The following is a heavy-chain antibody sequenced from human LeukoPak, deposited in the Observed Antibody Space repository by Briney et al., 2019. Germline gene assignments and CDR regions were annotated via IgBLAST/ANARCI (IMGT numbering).Heavy chain of an antibody. V-gene: IGHV3-48*02. Sequence: GGSLRLPCAASGFTFSSYSMNWVRQAPGKGLEWVSYISSSSSTIYYADSVKGRFTISRDNAKNSLYLQMNSLRDEDTAVYYCARDARREGATTSDYWGQGTLVTVSS. J-gene: IGHJ4*02. D-gene: IGHD1-26*01. CDR1: GFTFSSYS. CDR3: ARDARREGATTSDY. CDR2: ISSSSSTI.